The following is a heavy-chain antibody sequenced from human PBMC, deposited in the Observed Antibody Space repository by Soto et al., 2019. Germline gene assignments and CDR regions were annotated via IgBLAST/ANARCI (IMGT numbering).Heavy chain of an antibody. J-gene: IGHJ4*02. Sequence: GASVKVSCKASGYTFTSYGISWVRQAPGQGLEWMGWISAYNGNTNYAQKLQGRVTMTTDTSTSTAYMELRSLRSDDTAVYYCARENNYYGSGSYHSGYFEYWGQGTLVTVSS. CDR3: ARENNYYGSGSYHSGYFEY. CDR2: ISAYNGNT. CDR1: GYTFTSYG. V-gene: IGHV1-18*01. D-gene: IGHD3-10*01.